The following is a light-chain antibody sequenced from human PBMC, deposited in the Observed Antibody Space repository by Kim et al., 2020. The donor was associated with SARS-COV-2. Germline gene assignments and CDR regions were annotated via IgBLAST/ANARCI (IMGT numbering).Light chain of an antibody. Sequence: ELTQPPSASGTPGQRVTISCSGSSSNIGSNLVNWYQQPPGTAPELLMYSNNQRPSGVSDRFSGSKSGTSASLAISGLQSDDEADYYCAAWDDSLNGVVFGGGTKVTVL. V-gene: IGLV1-44*01. CDR2: SNN. CDR1: SSNIGSNL. CDR3: AAWDDSLNGVV. J-gene: IGLJ2*01.